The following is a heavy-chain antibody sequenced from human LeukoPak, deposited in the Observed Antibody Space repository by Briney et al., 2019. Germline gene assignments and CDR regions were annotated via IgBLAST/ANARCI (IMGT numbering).Heavy chain of an antibody. D-gene: IGHD6-13*01. J-gene: IGHJ4*02. V-gene: IGHV1-2*06. CDR3: ARVAKSSSWQFDY. CDR1: GYTFTGYY. CDR2: INPNSGGT. Sequence: ASVKVSCKASGYTFTGYYMHWVRQAPGQGLEWMGRINPNSGGTNYAQKFQGRVTMTRDTSISTAYMELSRLRSDDTAVYYCARVAKSSSWQFDYWGQGTLVTVSS.